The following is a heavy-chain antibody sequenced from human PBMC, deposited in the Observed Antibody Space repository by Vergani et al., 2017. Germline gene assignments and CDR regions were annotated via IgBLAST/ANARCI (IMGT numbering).Heavy chain of an antibody. D-gene: IGHD2-2*01. CDR2: IYSGGST. CDR3: ARDRTGYCTSTSCYQTGIDY. J-gene: IGHJ4*02. V-gene: IGHV3-66*02. Sequence: EVRLVESGGGLVQPGGSLRLSCAASGFTVSNNYMTWVRQAPEKGLEWVSVIYSGGSTYYADSVQGRFIISRDNSKNTLYLQMNSLRVEDTAVYYCARDRTGYCTSTSCYQTGIDYWGQGTLVTVSS. CDR1: GFTVSNNY.